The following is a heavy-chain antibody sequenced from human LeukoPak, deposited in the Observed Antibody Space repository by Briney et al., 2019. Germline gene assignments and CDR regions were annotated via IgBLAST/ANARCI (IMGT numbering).Heavy chain of an antibody. CDR1: GFTFSSYS. V-gene: IGHV3-48*01. CDR2: ISSSSSTI. J-gene: IGHJ3*02. D-gene: IGHD5-18*01. Sequence: GGSLRLSCAASGFTFSSYSMNWVRQAPGKGLEWVSYISSSSSTIYYADSVKGRFTISRDNAKNSLYLQMNSLRAEDTAVYYCAVIQLWPHDAFDIWGQGTMVTVSS. CDR3: AVIQLWPHDAFDI.